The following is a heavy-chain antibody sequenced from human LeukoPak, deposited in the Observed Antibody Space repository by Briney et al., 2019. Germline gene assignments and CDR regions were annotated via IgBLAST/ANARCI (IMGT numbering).Heavy chain of an antibody. J-gene: IGHJ6*03. Sequence: QTGGSLRLSCAASGLTFSSYGFHWVRQAPGKGLEWVAFIRYDGSNKCYADSVKGRFTISRDNSKNTLYLQMNSLRAEDTAVYYCAKEGGGYNYYYYYMDVWGKGTTVTISS. CDR1: GLTFSSYG. CDR3: AKEGGGYNYYYYYMDV. D-gene: IGHD5-24*01. V-gene: IGHV3-30*02. CDR2: IRYDGSNK.